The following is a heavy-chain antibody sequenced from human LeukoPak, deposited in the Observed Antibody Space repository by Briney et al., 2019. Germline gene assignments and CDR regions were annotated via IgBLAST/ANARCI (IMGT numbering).Heavy chain of an antibody. J-gene: IGHJ4*02. CDR1: GFTVSSNF. CDR3: ARLLSGAPPFDY. Sequence: PGGSLRLSCAASGFTVSSNFMSWVRQAPGKGLEWVSVIYSGGNTYYADSVKGRFTISRDNAKNSLYLQMNSLRAEDTAVYYCARLLSGAPPFDYWGQGTLVTVSS. D-gene: IGHD1-26*01. V-gene: IGHV3-53*01. CDR2: IYSGGNT.